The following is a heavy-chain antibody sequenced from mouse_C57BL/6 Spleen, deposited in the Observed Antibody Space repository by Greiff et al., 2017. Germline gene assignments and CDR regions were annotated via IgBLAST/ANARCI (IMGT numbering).Heavy chain of an antibody. CDR2: IDPSDSET. CDR1: GYTFTSYW. D-gene: IGHD1-1*01. Sequence: LQQPEAELVRPGSSVKLSCKASGYTFTSYWMHWVKQRPIQGLEWIGNIDPSDSETHYNQKFKDKATLTVDKSSSTAYMQLSSLTSEDSAVYYCARGGGSSPAWFAYWGQGTLVTVSA. CDR3: ARGGGSSPAWFAY. V-gene: IGHV1-52*01. J-gene: IGHJ3*01.